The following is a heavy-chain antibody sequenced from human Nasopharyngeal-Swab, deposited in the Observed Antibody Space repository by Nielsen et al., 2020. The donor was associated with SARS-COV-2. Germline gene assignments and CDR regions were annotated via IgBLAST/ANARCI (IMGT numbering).Heavy chain of an antibody. Sequence: ASVKVSCKASGYTFTSYGISWARQAPGQGLEWMGWISAYNGNTNYAQKLQGRVTMTTDISTSTAYMELRSLRSDDTAVYYCARAPHYDYVWGSYRQSFKFDYWGQGSLVTVSS. J-gene: IGHJ4*02. CDR2: ISAYNGNT. CDR1: GYTFTSYG. CDR3: ARAPHYDYVWGSYRQSFKFDY. D-gene: IGHD3-16*02. V-gene: IGHV1-18*01.